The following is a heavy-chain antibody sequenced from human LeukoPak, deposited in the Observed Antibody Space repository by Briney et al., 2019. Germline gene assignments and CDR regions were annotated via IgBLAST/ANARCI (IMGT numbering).Heavy chain of an antibody. V-gene: IGHV3-11*01. CDR1: GFTFSDYY. J-gene: IGHJ4*02. D-gene: IGHD2-2*01. CDR2: MSGGGGDI. CDR3: AKGRLGYCSSTSCFYFDY. Sequence: GGSLRLSCAASGFTFSDYYMGWIRQAPGKGLEGVSYMSGGGGDIFYADSVKGRFTISRDNAKNSLYLQMNSLRAEDTAVYYCAKGRLGYCSSTSCFYFDYWGQGTLVTVSS.